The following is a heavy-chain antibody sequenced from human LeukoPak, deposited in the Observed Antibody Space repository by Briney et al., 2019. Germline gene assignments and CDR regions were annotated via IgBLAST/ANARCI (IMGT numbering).Heavy chain of an antibody. D-gene: IGHD1-1*01. Sequence: SETLSLTCTVSGGSISSYYWNWIRQPPGKGLECIGYIYYSGSTNYNPSLKSRVTISVDTSKNQFSLKLSSVTAADTAVYYCARGGSWNDVGPAFDIWGQGAMVTVSS. CDR2: IYYSGST. CDR1: GGSISSYY. V-gene: IGHV4-59*01. J-gene: IGHJ3*02. CDR3: ARGGSWNDVGPAFDI.